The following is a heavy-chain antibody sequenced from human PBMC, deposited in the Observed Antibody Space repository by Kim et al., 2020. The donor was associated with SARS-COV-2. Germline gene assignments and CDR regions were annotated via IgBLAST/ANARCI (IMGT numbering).Heavy chain of an antibody. V-gene: IGHV3-30*04. CDR3: ARVSITISDAFDI. CDR2: ISYDGSNK. J-gene: IGHJ3*02. CDR1: GFTFSSYA. D-gene: IGHD3-10*01. Sequence: GGSLRLSCAASGFTFSSYAMHWVRQAPGKGLEWVAVISYDGSNKYYADSVKGRFTTSRDNSKNTLYLRMNSLRAEDTAVYYCARVSITISDAFDILGQGT.